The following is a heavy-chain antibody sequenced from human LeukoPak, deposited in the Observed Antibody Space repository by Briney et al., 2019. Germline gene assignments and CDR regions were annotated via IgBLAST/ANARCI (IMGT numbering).Heavy chain of an antibody. CDR1: GFTFSSYS. D-gene: IGHD3-16*01. V-gene: IGHV3-21*01. Sequence: GGSLRLSCAASGFTFSSYSMNWVRQAPGKGLEWVSSISSSSSYIYYADSVKGRFTISRDNAKNSLYLQMNSLRAEDTAVYYCARMGGGNYMDVWGKGTTVTVSS. J-gene: IGHJ6*03. CDR3: ARMGGGNYMDV. CDR2: ISSSSSYI.